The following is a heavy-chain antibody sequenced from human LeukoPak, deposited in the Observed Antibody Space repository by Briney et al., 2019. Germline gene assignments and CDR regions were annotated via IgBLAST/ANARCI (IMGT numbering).Heavy chain of an antibody. CDR2: ISYDGSNK. J-gene: IGHJ6*03. CDR3: ARVLRYCSGGNCYSGGLGYMDV. CDR1: GFTFRSYA. D-gene: IGHD2-15*01. Sequence: PGGSLRLSCAASGFTFRSYAMHWVRQAPGKGLEWVALISYDGSNKYYADSVKGRFTISRDNSKNTLFLQMNSLRADDTAVYYCARVLRYCSGGNCYSGGLGYMDVWGKGTTVTISS. V-gene: IGHV3-30*04.